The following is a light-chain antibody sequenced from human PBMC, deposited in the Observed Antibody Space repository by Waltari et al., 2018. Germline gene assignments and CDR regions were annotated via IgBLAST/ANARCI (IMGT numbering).Light chain of an antibody. CDR1: SGSISSNS. V-gene: IGLV6-57*03. Sequence: NFMLTQPHSVSESPGKTVTISCTRSSGSISSNSVPWYQQRPGSAPPTVIYEDNQRPSGVPDRXXXSIDSSSNSASLTISGLKTEDEADYYCQSYDSSDWVFGGGTKLTVL. CDR2: EDN. J-gene: IGLJ3*02. CDR3: QSYDSSDWV.